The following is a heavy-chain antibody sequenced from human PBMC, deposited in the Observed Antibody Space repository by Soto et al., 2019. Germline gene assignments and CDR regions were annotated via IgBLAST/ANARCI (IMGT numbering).Heavy chain of an antibody. CDR1: GYTFTSHG. D-gene: IGHD5-12*01. CDR2: ISAYNGKT. J-gene: IGHJ4*02. CDR3: ARDKLEMATIFDL. Sequence: ASVKVSCRTSGYTFTSHGISWLRQAPGQGLEWMAWISAYNGKTNYAQKFQDRVTTTTDTSTSTAYMELRSLRSDDTAVYFCARDKLEMATIFDLWGQGTLVTVSS. V-gene: IGHV1-18*01.